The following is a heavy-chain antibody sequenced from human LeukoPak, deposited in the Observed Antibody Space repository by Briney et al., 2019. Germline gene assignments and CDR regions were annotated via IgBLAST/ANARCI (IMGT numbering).Heavy chain of an antibody. J-gene: IGHJ4*02. D-gene: IGHD3-10*01. CDR3: ARHLLWFGELSGGFDY. CDR1: GFTFSSYA. Sequence: PGGSLRLSCAASGFTFSSYAMSWVRQAPGKGLEWVSGISSSGGSTYYADSVKGRFTISRDNSRNTLYLQMNSLRAEDTAVYYCARHLLWFGELSGGFDYWGQGTLVTVSS. CDR2: ISSSGGST. V-gene: IGHV3-23*01.